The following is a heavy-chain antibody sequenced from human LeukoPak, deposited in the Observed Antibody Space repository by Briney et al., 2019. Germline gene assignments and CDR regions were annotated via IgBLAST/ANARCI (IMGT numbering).Heavy chain of an antibody. Sequence: GGSLRLSCAASGFTFSSYWMSWVRQAPGKGLEWVANIKQDGSDKCYVDSVKGRFTISRDNAKNLLYLQMNSLRAEDTAVYYCARYSGYGGAEYFQHWGPGTLVTVSS. D-gene: IGHD5-12*01. CDR3: ARYSGYGGAEYFQH. CDR2: IKQDGSDK. CDR1: GFTFSSYW. J-gene: IGHJ1*01. V-gene: IGHV3-7*03.